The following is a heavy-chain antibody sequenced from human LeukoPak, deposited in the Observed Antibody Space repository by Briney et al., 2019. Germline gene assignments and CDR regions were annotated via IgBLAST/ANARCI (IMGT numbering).Heavy chain of an antibody. CDR2: INSDGSST. CDR3: AREEGRQRAYYFDY. CDR1: GFTFSSYW. D-gene: IGHD6-25*01. J-gene: IGHJ4*02. Sequence: GGSLRLSCAASGFTFSSYWMHWVRQAPGKGLVWVSRINSDGSSTSYADSVKGRFTISRDNAKNTLYLQMNSLRAEDTAVYYCAREEGRQRAYYFDYWGQGTLVTVSS. V-gene: IGHV3-74*01.